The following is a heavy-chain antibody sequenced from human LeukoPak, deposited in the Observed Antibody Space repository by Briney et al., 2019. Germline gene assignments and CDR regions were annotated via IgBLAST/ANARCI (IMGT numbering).Heavy chain of an antibody. CDR2: IYYSGST. CDR3: ARVGSSWYHDAFDI. J-gene: IGHJ3*02. V-gene: IGHV4-59*01. D-gene: IGHD6-13*01. CDR1: GGSIGSYY. Sequence: SETLSLTCTVSGGSIGSYYWSWIRQPPGKGLEWIGYIYYSGSTNYNPSLKSRVTISVDTSKNQFSLKLSSVTAADTAVYYCARVGSSWYHDAFDIWGQGTMVTVSS.